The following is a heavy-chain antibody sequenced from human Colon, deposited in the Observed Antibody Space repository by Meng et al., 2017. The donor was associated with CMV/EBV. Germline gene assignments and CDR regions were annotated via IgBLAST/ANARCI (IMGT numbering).Heavy chain of an antibody. CDR1: GFTFSSYG. CDR3: ARDGVVVLGATRD. CDR2: IRFDGSIQ. V-gene: IGHV3-30*02. D-gene: IGHD2-15*01. Sequence: GESLKISCAASGFTFSSYGMHWVRQAPGKGLEWVAFIRFDGSIQYYGDSVKGRFTISRDDSKNTVYLQMNSLRTDDTAVYHCARDGVVVLGATRDWGQGTLVTVSS. J-gene: IGHJ4*02.